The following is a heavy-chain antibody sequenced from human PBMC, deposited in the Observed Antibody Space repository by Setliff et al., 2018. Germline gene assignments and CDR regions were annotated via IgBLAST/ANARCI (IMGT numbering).Heavy chain of an antibody. V-gene: IGHV3-23*01. J-gene: IGHJ4*02. CDR3: AKPQVELRWGFES. CDR2: VSVSGDNT. Sequence: GGSLRLSCVASGITFTSYAMSWVRQAPGKGLEWVSTVSVSGDNTYYTDSVKGRSTTSRDNSKNTVSLQMSSLRAEDTAIYFCAKPQVELRWGFESWGQGTLVTVSS. CDR1: GITFTSYA. D-gene: IGHD1-7*01.